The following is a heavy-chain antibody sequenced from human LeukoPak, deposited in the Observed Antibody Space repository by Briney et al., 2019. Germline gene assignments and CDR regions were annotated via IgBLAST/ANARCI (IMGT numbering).Heavy chain of an antibody. CDR1: GFTFSSYA. CDR2: ISYDGSNK. V-gene: IGHV3-30-3*01. J-gene: IGHJ3*02. Sequence: GGSLRLSCAASGFTFSSYAMHWVRQAPGKGLEWVAVISYDGSNKYYADSVKGRFTISRDNSKNTLYLQMNSLRAEDTAVYYCARGDAFDIWGQGTMVTVSS. CDR3: ARGDAFDI.